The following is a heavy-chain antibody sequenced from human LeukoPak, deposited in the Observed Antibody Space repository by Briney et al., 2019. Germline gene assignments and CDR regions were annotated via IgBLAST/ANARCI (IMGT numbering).Heavy chain of an antibody. CDR3: ARSVVVTATLRYHYGMDV. CDR2: IYYTGSA. Sequence: SETLSVTCTVSGGSISSYYWSWIRQPPGKGLEWIGYIYYTGSATYNPSLKSRVTISVDTSKNQFSLKLSSVTAADTAVYYCARSVVVTATLRYHYGMDVWGQGTTVTVSS. J-gene: IGHJ6*02. D-gene: IGHD2-21*02. CDR1: GGSISSYY. V-gene: IGHV4-59*01.